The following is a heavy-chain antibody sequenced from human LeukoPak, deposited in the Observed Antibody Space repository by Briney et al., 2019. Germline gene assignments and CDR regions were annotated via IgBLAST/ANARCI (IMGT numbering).Heavy chain of an antibody. Sequence: KPSETLSLTCTVSGGSISSSSYYWGWIRQPPGKGLEWIGSIYYSGSTYYNPSLKSRVTISADTSKNQFSLKLSSVTAADTAVYYCARRRAVAIDYWGQGTLVTVSS. CDR1: GGSISSSSYY. CDR2: IYYSGST. CDR3: ARRRAVAIDY. D-gene: IGHD5-12*01. J-gene: IGHJ4*02. V-gene: IGHV4-39*01.